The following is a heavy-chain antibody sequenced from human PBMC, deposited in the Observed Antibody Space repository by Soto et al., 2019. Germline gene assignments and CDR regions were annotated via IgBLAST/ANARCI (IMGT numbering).Heavy chain of an antibody. V-gene: IGHV1-58*01. Sequence: ASVKVSCKASGFTFTSSAVQWVRQARGQRLEWIGWIVVGSGNTNYAQKFQERVTITRDMSTSTAYMELSSLRSEDTAVYYCAAFKSTRNFWSGYPTALDMWGQGTRVSVAS. CDR2: IVVGSGNT. CDR3: AAFKSTRNFWSGYPTALDM. J-gene: IGHJ3*02. CDR1: GFTFTSSA. D-gene: IGHD3-3*01.